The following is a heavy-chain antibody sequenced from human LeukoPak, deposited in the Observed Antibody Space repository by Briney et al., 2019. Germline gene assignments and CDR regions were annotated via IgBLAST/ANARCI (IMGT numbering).Heavy chain of an antibody. V-gene: IGHV4-39*02. CDR2: ISYSGKT. J-gene: IGHJ4*02. CDR3: ARDSSGGRSY. Sequence: PSETLSLTCTVSGDSISSSAFYWGWIRQPPGKGLEWIASISYSGKTLYNPSLQTRVTISVDTSKNQFSLKLSFVTAADAAIYYCARDSSGGRSYWGRGTVVTVSS. D-gene: IGHD3-16*01. CDR1: GDSISSSAFY.